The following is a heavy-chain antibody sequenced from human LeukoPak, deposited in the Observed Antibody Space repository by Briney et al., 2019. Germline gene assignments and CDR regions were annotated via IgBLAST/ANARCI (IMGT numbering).Heavy chain of an antibody. CDR2: IYHSGST. CDR1: GYSISSGYY. V-gene: IGHV4-38-2*01. Sequence: SETLSLTCVVSGYSISSGYYWGWIRQPPGKGLEWIASIYHSGSTYYNPSLKSRVTISVDTSNNQFSLKLSSMTAADTAVYYCARVERDRLRPSYFDLWGRGTLVTVSS. CDR3: ARVERDRLRPSYFDL. J-gene: IGHJ2*01. D-gene: IGHD4-17*01.